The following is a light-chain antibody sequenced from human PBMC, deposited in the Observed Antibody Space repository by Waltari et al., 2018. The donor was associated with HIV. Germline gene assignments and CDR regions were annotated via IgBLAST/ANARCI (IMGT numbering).Light chain of an antibody. CDR1: SRHVGSHKY. V-gene: IGLV2-14*03. Sequence: QSALTQPTSVSGSPGQSIAISCTGSSRHVGSHKYVSWYQQHPGKVPKLIIYEVSNRPSGISDRFSGSKSGNTASLTISGLQAEDEADYYCSSDTTKTTVLFGGGTKLTVL. CDR2: EVS. J-gene: IGLJ2*01. CDR3: SSDTTKTTVL.